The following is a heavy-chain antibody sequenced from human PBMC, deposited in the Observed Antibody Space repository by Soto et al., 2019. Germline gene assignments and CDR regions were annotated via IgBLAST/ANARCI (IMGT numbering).Heavy chain of an antibody. V-gene: IGHV3-21*01. J-gene: IGHJ4*02. CDR2: ISSSSSYI. CDR1: GFTFSTES. Sequence: EVHLVESGGGLVKPGGSLRLSCAASGFTFSTESMNWVRQAPGTGLEWVSSISSSSSYIYYADSVKGRFTISRDNAKNSLYLQMNSLIVEATAVYYCARGAAGGLDYWGQGTLVTVSS. CDR3: ARGAAGGLDY. D-gene: IGHD6-13*01.